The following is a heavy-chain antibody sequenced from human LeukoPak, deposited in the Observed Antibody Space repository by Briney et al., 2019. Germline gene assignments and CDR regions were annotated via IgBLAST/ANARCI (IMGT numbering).Heavy chain of an antibody. D-gene: IGHD3-3*01. CDR1: GFTFSSHS. CDR2: ISSSSSAR. CDR3: ARMSGSRLPGY. J-gene: IGHJ4*02. Sequence: GGSLRLSCAASGFTFSSHSMNWVRQAPGKGLEWVSYISSSSSARYYADSVKGRFTISRDDARNSLYLQMNSLRAEDTAVYYRARMSGSRLPGYWGQGALVTVSS. V-gene: IGHV3-48*01.